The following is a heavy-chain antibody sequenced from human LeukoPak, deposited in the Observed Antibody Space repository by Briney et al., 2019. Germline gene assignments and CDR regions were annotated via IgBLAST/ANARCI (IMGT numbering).Heavy chain of an antibody. CDR1: GGSISNLNYY. Sequence: SETLSLTCTVSGGSISNLNYYWSWIRQPAGKELEWIGRIYASGSTNYNPSLKSRVTISVDTSKNQFSLKLSSVTAADTAVYYCARPSTYYYDSSGHGAFDIWGQGTMVTVSS. J-gene: IGHJ3*02. V-gene: IGHV4-61*02. CDR2: IYASGST. CDR3: ARPSTYYYDSSGHGAFDI. D-gene: IGHD3-22*01.